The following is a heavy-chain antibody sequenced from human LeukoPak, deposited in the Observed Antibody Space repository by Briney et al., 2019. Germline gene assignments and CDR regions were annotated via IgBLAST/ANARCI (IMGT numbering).Heavy chain of an antibody. J-gene: IGHJ6*02. CDR1: GFTFSSDW. V-gene: IGHV3-74*01. D-gene: IGHD2-15*01. Sequence: GGSLRLSCAASGFTFSSDWMHWVRQAPGEGLVWVSRINHNGVSRAYADFVKGRFTMSRDDARGTVYLQMDSLCADDTAVYYCARVPGYVGYFYGMDVWGQGTTVTVSS. CDR2: INHNGVSR. CDR3: ARVPGYVGYFYGMDV.